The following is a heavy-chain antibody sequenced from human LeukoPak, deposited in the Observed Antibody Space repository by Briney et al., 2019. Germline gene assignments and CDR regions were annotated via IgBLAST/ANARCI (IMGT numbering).Heavy chain of an antibody. J-gene: IGHJ4*02. CDR1: GYIFTDYY. V-gene: IGHV1-2*02. Sequence: ASVKVSCKASGYIFTDYYIHWVRQAPGQGPEWMGWISPNGGVTNYAQKFQGRVTMTRDTSISTVYMELSRLTFDDTAVYFCAREQHYYDRSDYSPPYYFDYWGQGALVTVSS. CDR3: AREQHYYDRSDYSPPYYFDY. CDR2: ISPNGGVT. D-gene: IGHD3-22*01.